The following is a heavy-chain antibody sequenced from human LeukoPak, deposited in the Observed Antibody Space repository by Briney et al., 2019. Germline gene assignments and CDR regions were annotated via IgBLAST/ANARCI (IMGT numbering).Heavy chain of an antibody. V-gene: IGHV3-23*01. D-gene: IGHD1-26*01. CDR3: AKGGHFSCFDP. CDR1: GLTFKNYA. Sequence: PGGSLRLSCAASGLTFKNYAMTWVRQAPGKGLEWVSTISGKGDSTYYVDSVKGRFTISRDNSKNTLSLQMNSLRADDTAVYYCAKGGHFSCFDPWGQGTLVTVSS. CDR2: ISGKGDST. J-gene: IGHJ5*02.